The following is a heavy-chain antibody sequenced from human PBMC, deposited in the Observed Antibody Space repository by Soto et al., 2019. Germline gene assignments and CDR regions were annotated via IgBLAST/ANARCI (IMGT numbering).Heavy chain of an antibody. CDR3: VNYDILTGPDNNY. CDR2: LNXSGGSX. D-gene: IGHD3-9*01. CDR1: GCTFTSYY. Sequence: XSVKVSCKASGCTFTSYYMHWVRQAPGQAVEWMGILNXSGGSXSYAKKFQGRXXTYRDNSXXXLYIQMSSLRAEETAVYYCVNYDILTGPDNNYWGQGTLVTVSS. J-gene: IGHJ4*02. V-gene: IGHV1-46*01.